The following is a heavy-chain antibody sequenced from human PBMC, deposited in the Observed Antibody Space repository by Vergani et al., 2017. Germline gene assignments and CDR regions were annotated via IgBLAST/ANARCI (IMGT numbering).Heavy chain of an antibody. J-gene: IGHJ4*02. CDR2: ISTTSDTI. CDR3: AGSLVAGKGGY. V-gene: IGHV3-48*01. D-gene: IGHD6-19*01. CDR1: GFTFSSYS. Sequence: EVQLLESGGDLVQPGRSLRLSCAASGFTFSSYSMNWVRQAPGKGLEWISYISTTSDTIYYADSVRGRFTISRDNAKNSLYLEMNSLRVEDTAVYFCAGSLVAGKGGYWGQGTRVAVSS.